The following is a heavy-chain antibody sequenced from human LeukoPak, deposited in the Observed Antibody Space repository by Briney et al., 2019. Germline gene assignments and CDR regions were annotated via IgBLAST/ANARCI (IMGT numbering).Heavy chain of an antibody. CDR1: GFTFSSYA. D-gene: IGHD6-13*01. V-gene: IGHV3-23*01. CDR3: AKEFSEAAGGTAYFDY. CDR2: ITYSGGNT. Sequence: GGSLRLSCAASGFTFSSYAMSWVRQAPGKGLEWVSTITYSGGNTYYADSVKGRFTISRDNSKNTLYLQMKTLRAEDTAVYYCAKEFSEAAGGTAYFDYWGQGTLVTVSS. J-gene: IGHJ4*02.